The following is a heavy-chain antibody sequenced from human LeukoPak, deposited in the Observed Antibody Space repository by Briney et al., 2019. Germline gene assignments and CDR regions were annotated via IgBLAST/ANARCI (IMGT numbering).Heavy chain of an antibody. D-gene: IGHD1-26*01. V-gene: IGHV1-2*02. CDR2: INPNSGGT. J-gene: IGHJ4*02. Sequence: ASVKVSCKASGYTFTSYYMHWVRQPPAQGLEWMGWINPNSGGTNYAQKFQGRVSMTRDKSISTAYMELSRLGSDDTAVYYCAREDLSGSYDYWGQGTLVTVSS. CDR1: GYTFTSYY. CDR3: AREDLSGSYDY.